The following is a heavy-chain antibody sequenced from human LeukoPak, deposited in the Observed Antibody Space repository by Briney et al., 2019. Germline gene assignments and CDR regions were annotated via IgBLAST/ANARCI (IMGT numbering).Heavy chain of an antibody. V-gene: IGHV1-69*04. Sequence: GSSVKVSCKASGGTFSSYAISWVRQAPGQGLEWMGRIIPILGIANYAQKFQGRVTITADKSTSTAYMELSSLRSEDTAVYYCAREHYYDSSGFNAFDIWGQGTMVTVSS. CDR2: IIPILGIA. CDR1: GGTFSSYA. J-gene: IGHJ3*02. D-gene: IGHD3-22*01. CDR3: AREHYYDSSGFNAFDI.